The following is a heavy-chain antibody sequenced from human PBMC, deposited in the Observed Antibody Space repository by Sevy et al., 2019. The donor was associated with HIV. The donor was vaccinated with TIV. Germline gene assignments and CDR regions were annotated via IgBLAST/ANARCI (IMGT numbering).Heavy chain of an antibody. J-gene: IGHJ4*02. V-gene: IGHV3-21*01. D-gene: IGHD3-3*01. CDR3: ARGVRDFWSGYPDY. CDR2: ISSSSSYI. CDR1: GFTFSSYI. Sequence: RGSLRLSCAASGFTFSSYIMNWVRQAPGKGLEWVSSISSSSSYIYYADSVKGRFTISRDNAKNSLYLQMNSLRVEDTAVYYCARGVRDFWSGYPDYWGQGTLVTVSS.